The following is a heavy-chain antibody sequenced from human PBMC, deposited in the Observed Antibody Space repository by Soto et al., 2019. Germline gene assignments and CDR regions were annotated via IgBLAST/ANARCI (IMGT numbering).Heavy chain of an antibody. J-gene: IGHJ4*02. V-gene: IGHV3-30*18. D-gene: IGHD3-9*01. CDR1: GFTFSNYA. CDR3: AKETGPQGGFDY. CDR2: ISKDGSNK. Sequence: PGGSLRLSCAASGFTFSNYAMHWVRQAPGKGLEWVAVISKDGSNKYYGDFVKGRFTISRDSSKNTLYLQMNSLRDEDTAVYYCAKETGPQGGFDYWGRGTLVTVSS.